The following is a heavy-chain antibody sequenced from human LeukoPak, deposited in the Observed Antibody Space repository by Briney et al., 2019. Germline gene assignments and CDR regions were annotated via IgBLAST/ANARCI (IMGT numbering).Heavy chain of an antibody. Sequence: GGSLRLSFAASGFTFSSYAMTWVRQAPGEGLEGVSAISGSGDSTYYADSVKGRFTTSRDNSKNTLYLQMNSLRAEDTAVYYCAKDQGYYGSGSYKEYFQHWGQGTLVTVSS. CDR1: GFTFSSYA. J-gene: IGHJ1*01. CDR3: AKDQGYYGSGSYKEYFQH. CDR2: ISGSGDST. V-gene: IGHV3-23*01. D-gene: IGHD3-10*01.